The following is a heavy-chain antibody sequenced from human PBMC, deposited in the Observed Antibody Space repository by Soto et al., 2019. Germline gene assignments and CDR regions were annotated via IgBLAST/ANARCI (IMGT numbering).Heavy chain of an antibody. Sequence: GGSLRLSCAASGFTFSSYAMSWVRQAPGKGLEWVSAISGSGGSTYYADSVKGRFTISRDNSKNTLYLQMNSLRAEDTAVYYCAKVSSSPYSSGGSCYGAFDIWGQGTMVTVSS. V-gene: IGHV3-23*01. CDR3: AKVSSSPYSSGGSCYGAFDI. CDR1: GFTFSSYA. J-gene: IGHJ3*02. CDR2: ISGSGGST. D-gene: IGHD2-15*01.